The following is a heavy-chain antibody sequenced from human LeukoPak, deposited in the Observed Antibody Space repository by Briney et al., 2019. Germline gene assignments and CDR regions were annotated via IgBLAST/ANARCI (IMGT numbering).Heavy chain of an antibody. V-gene: IGHV2-70*11. CDR2: IDWDDDK. CDR1: GFSLSRSGMC. D-gene: IGHD3-22*01. CDR3: ARISGDSSGYYYSEPYFDY. Sequence: SGPTLLNPTQTLTLTCTFSGFSLSRSGMCVSWIRQPPGKALEWLSRIDWDDDKYYRTSLKTRLTISKDTSKNQVVLTMTNMDPVDTATYYCARISGDSSGYYYSEPYFDYWGQGTLVTVSS. J-gene: IGHJ4*02.